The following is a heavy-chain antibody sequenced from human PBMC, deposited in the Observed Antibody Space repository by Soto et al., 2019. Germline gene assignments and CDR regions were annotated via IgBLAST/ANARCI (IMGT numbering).Heavy chain of an antibody. CDR3: ASTIFGVVIIEDYYYGMDV. J-gene: IGHJ6*02. CDR1: GYTFTSYY. CDR2: INPSGGST. Sequence: RASVKVSCKASGYTFTSYYMHWVRQAPGQGLEWMGIINPSGGSTSYAQKFQGRVTMTRDTSTSTVYMELSSLRSEDTAVYYCASTIFGVVIIEDYYYGMDVWGQGTTVTVSS. V-gene: IGHV1-46*01. D-gene: IGHD3-3*01.